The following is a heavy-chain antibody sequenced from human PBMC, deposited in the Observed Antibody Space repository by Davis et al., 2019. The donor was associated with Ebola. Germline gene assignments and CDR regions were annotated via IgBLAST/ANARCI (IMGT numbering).Heavy chain of an antibody. D-gene: IGHD2-15*01. CDR1: GYTVTGYY. CDR2: INPNSGGT. CDR3: ARALNAATFDY. V-gene: IGHV1-2*02. Sequence: ASVKVSCKASGYTVTGYYLHWVRQAPEQGLEWMGWINPNSGGTDYAQKFQGRVTMTRDTSINTAYMELGRLRSDDTAVYYCARALNAATFDYWGQGTLVTVSS. J-gene: IGHJ4*02.